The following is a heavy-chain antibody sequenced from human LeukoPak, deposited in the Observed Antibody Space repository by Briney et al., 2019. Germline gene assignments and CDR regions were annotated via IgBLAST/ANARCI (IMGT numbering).Heavy chain of an antibody. J-gene: IGHJ4*02. CDR2: ISHDGNNK. CDR3: VREGKCTRTNCPRDFDY. Sequence: PGGSLRLSCEASGFTFSSYAMHWVRQAPGKGLEWVAVISHDGNNKYYADSVKGRFAISRDNSKNTQYLQMNSLTSEDTAVYFCVREGKCTRTNCPRDFDYWGQGTLVTVSS. D-gene: IGHD2-8*01. V-gene: IGHV3-30*09. CDR1: GFTFSSYA.